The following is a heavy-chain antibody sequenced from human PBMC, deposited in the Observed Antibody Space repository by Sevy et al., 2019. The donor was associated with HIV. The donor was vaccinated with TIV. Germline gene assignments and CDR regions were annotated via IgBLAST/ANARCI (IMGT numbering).Heavy chain of an antibody. Sequence: GGSLRLSCSASGFTFGSYWMHWVRQAPGQGLVWISGGSSDGSSTNYADSVKGRFTMSSDRAKNTLYLQMNSLRAEDTAVYFWVAANTWEDYWGQGTLVTVSS. V-gene: IGHV3-74*01. D-gene: IGHD2-15*01. CDR3: VAANTWEDY. CDR1: GFTFGSYW. CDR2: GSSDGSST. J-gene: IGHJ4*02.